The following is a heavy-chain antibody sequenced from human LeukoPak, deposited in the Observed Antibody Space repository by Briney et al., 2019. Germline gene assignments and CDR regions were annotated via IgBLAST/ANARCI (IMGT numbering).Heavy chain of an antibody. CDR2: IYYSGST. CDR3: ARHLHYYYMDV. Sequence: TSETLSLTCTVSGGSISSSSYYWGWLRQPPGKGLEWIGSIYYSGSTYYNPSLKSRVTISVDTSKNQFSLKLSSVTAADTAVYYCARHLHYYYMDVWGKGTTVTVSS. CDR1: GGSISSSSYY. V-gene: IGHV4-39*01. J-gene: IGHJ6*03.